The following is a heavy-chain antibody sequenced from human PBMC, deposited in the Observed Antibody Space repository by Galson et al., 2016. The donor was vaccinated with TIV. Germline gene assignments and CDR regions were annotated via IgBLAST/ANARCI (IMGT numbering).Heavy chain of an antibody. J-gene: IGHJ4*02. D-gene: IGHD3-22*01. CDR3: ARAPGYYDSSAYYPA. V-gene: IGHV1-69*13. CDR1: GGTFSSYA. CDR2: IIGMFGTT. Sequence: SVKVSCKASGGTFSSYAFSWVRQAPGQGLEWMGRIIGMFGTTNYAKKFQGRVTITADESTSTAHMELSSLTSEDTAVYYCARAPGYYDSSAYYPAWGQGTLVTVSS.